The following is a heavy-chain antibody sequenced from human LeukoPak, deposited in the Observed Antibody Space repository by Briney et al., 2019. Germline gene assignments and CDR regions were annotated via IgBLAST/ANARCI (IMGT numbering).Heavy chain of an antibody. D-gene: IGHD2-2*02. CDR2: IYYSGST. J-gene: IGHJ6*03. Sequence: PSETLSLTCTGSGVSLSSGVYYWSWIRQPPGQGLEWIGYIYYSGSTYYNPSLKSRLTLSVDTSKNQFSLKLSSVTAADTAVYYCARGPYCSSTSCYTNYYYYYYMDVWGKGTTVTVSS. CDR3: ARGPYCSSTSCYTNYYYYYYMDV. V-gene: IGHV4-30-4*08. CDR1: GVSLSSGVYY.